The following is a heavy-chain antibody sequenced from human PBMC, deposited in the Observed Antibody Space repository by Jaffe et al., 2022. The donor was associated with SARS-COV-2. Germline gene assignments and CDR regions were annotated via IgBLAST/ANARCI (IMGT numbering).Heavy chain of an antibody. V-gene: IGHV4-39*02. D-gene: IGHD6-6*01. CDR3: AREYSSSPGD. CDR1: GGSISRSY. Sequence: QLQLQESGPGLVKPSETLSLTCTVSGGSISRSYWGWVRQPPGKGLEWIGSTHYSGITHYSPSLKSRLTISLDTSKNEFSLKLRSVTAADTAVYYCAREYSSSPGDWGQGILVTVSS. CDR2: THYSGIT. J-gene: IGHJ4*02.